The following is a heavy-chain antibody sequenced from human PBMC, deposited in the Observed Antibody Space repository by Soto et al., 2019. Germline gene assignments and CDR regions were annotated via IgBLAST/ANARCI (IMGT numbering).Heavy chain of an antibody. Sequence: GGSLTLSCAASGFTFSSYAMSWVRQAPGKGLEWVSAISGSGGSIYYADSVKGRFTISRDNAKNSLYLQMNSLRAEDTAVYYCARDVEMATIIWGQGTLVTVSS. CDR2: ISGSGGSI. CDR3: ARDVEMATII. D-gene: IGHD5-12*01. J-gene: IGHJ4*02. V-gene: IGHV3-23*01. CDR1: GFTFSSYA.